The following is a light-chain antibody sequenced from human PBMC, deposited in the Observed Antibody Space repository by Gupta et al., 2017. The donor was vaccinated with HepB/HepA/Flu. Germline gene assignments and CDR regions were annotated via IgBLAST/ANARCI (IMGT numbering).Light chain of an antibody. CDR1: SSDFENYNL. J-gene: IGLJ3*02. V-gene: IGLV2-23*02. Sequence: QSALTQPASVSGSPGQSITISCTGTSSDFENYNLVSWYQQHPGKAPKLMIYEVTKRPSGVSDRFSGSKSDNTASLTIFVLQAEDEADYYCCSYAGSGLNWGFGGGTKLTVL. CDR3: CSYAGSGLNWG. CDR2: EVT.